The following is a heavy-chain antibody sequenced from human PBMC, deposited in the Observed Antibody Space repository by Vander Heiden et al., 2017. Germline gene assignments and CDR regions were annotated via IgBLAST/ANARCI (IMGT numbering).Heavy chain of an antibody. CDR3: ARDSRYCSGGSCYYYGMDV. CDR1: GFTFIRYS. D-gene: IGHD2-15*01. CDR2: ISSSSSYI. J-gene: IGHJ6*02. V-gene: IGHV3-21*01. Sequence: EVQLVASGGGLVKPGGSLRLSCAASGFTFIRYSMHWGRQAPGKGLEWVSSISSSSSYIYYADSVKGRFTISRDNAKNSLYLQMNSLRAEDTAVYYCARDSRYCSGGSCYYYGMDVWGQGTTVTVSS.